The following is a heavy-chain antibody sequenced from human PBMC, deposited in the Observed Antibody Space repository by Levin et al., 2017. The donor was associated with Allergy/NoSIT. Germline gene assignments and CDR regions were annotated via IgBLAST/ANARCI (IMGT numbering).Heavy chain of an antibody. Sequence: GASVKVSCKASGYIFISYGISWMRQAPGQGLEWLGWISTYNANTNYAQKFQDRVTLTTDTSTSTAYMELRSLNSDDTAVYYCARVPSGRVYCSGDSCYGNWFDPWGQGNLVTVSS. D-gene: IGHD2-15*01. CDR1: GYIFISYG. CDR3: ARVPSGRVYCSGDSCYGNWFDP. V-gene: IGHV1-18*01. J-gene: IGHJ5*02. CDR2: ISTYNANT.